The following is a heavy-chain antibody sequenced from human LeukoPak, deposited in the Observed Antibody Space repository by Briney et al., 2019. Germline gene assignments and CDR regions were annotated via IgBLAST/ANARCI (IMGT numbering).Heavy chain of an antibody. J-gene: IGHJ4*02. CDR2: IDPNSGGT. D-gene: IGHD3-16*02. V-gene: IGHV1-2*02. CDR3: ARDPFMITFGGVIVNPDYYFDY. CDR1: GYTFTGYY. Sequence: ASVKVSCKASGYTFTGYYMHWVRQAPGQGLEWMGWIDPNSGGTNYAQKFQGRVTMTRDTSISTAYMELSRLRSDVTAVYYCARDPFMITFGGVIVNPDYYFDYWGQGTLVTVSS.